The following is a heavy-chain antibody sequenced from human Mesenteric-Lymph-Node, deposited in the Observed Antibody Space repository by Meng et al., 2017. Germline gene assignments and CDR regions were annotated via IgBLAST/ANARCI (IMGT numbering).Heavy chain of an antibody. V-gene: IGHV3-7*01. D-gene: IGHD3-10*01. J-gene: IGHJ4*02. CDR3: ARDHGSGGSRGFFDY. CDR1: GFTLSDSW. CDR2: IKQDGSEK. Sequence: GESLKISCTVSGFTLSDSWMTWVRQAPGKGLEWVATIKQDGSEKYYVDSVKGRFTISRDNAKNSVYLQMNSLRAEDTAVYYCARDHGSGGSRGFFDYWGQGVLVTVSS.